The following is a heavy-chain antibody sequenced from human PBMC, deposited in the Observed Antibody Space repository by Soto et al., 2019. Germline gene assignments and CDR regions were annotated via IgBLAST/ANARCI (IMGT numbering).Heavy chain of an antibody. J-gene: IGHJ5*02. CDR3: ARDGAVAAINLHWFAP. V-gene: IGHV3-30-3*01. Sequence: GGSLRLSCAASGFTFSSYAMHWVRQAPGKGLEWVAVISYDRSNKYYADSVKGRFTISRDNSKNTLYLQMNSLRAEDTAVYYCARDGAVAAINLHWFAPWGQGTLVTVSS. CDR2: ISYDRSNK. D-gene: IGHD2-15*01. CDR1: GFTFSSYA.